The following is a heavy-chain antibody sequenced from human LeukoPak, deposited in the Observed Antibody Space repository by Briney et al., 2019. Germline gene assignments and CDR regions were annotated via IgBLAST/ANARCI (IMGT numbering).Heavy chain of an antibody. D-gene: IGHD3-3*01. CDR1: GFTFSSYA. CDR2: ISGSGGST. V-gene: IGHV3-23*01. J-gene: IGHJ4*02. Sequence: GGSLRLSCAASGFTFSSYAMSWVRHAPGKGLELVSAISGSGGSTYYADSVKGRFTISRDNSKNTLYLQMNSLRAEDTAVYYCAKVRFLEWLLPDYWGQGTLVTVSS. CDR3: AKVRFLEWLLPDY.